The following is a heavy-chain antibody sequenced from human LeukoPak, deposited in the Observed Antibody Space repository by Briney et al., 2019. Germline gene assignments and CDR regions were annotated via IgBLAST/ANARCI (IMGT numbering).Heavy chain of an antibody. D-gene: IGHD3-22*01. V-gene: IGHV1-46*01. CDR2: INPSGGST. CDR3: ARDNYDSSGYYQNWFDP. CDR1: GYTFTSYY. Sequence: ASVKVSCKASGYTFTSYYMHWVRQAPGQGLEWMEIINPSGGSTSYAQKFQGRVTMTRDMSTSTVYMELSSLRSEDTAVYYCARDNYDSSGYYQNWFDPWGQGTLVTVSS. J-gene: IGHJ5*02.